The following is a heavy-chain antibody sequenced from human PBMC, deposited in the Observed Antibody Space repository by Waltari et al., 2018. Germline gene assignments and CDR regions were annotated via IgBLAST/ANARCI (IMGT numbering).Heavy chain of an antibody. CDR3: TRVFHGSRVVGYE. CDR2: ISGSGSDT. V-gene: IGHV3-11*06. CDR1: GCRFSDSF. Sequence: QVQLVESGGGLVGPGGSVRLSCTASGCRFSDSFVSWLRQAPGKGLEWVSDISGSGSDTYYADSVKGRFTISRDNAKNSLYLQMNSLGVEDTAVYYCTRVFHGSRVVGYEWGQGTQVTVSS. D-gene: IGHD3-16*01. J-gene: IGHJ4*02.